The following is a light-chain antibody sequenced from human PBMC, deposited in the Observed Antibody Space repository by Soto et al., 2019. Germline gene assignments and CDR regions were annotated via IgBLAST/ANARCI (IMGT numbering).Light chain of an antibody. V-gene: IGKV3-15*01. CDR3: QQYNNWPQT. J-gene: IGKJ1*01. Sequence: EIVLTQSPGTLSFSPGEGASLSCRASQSVSSTDLAWYQQKRGQAPRLLIYAASSRATGIPARFSGSGSGTEFTLTISSLQSEDFAVYYCQQYNNWPQTFGQGTKVDIK. CDR1: QSVSSTD. CDR2: AAS.